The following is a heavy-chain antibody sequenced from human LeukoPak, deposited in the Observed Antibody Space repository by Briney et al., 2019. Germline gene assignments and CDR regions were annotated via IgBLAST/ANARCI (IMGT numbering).Heavy chain of an antibody. D-gene: IGHD3-3*01. CDR2: IYYSGST. V-gene: IGHV4-59*01. Sequence: KASETLSLTCTVSGGSMSSYYWSWIRQSPGKGLEWIGYIYYSGSTNYNPSLKSRVTISVDTSKNQFSLKLSSVTAADTAVYYCARGTSTSYDFWSGYLGYYYMDVWGKGTTVTVSS. J-gene: IGHJ6*03. CDR1: GGSMSSYY. CDR3: ARGTSTSYDFWSGYLGYYYMDV.